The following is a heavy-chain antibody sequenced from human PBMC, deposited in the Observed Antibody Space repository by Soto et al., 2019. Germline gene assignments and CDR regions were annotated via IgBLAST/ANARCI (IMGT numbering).Heavy chain of an antibody. D-gene: IGHD3-10*01. V-gene: IGHV1-18*04. J-gene: IGHJ6*02. Sequence: ASVKVSCKASGYTFTSYGISWVRQAPEQGLEWMGWISAYNGNTNYAQKLQGRVTMTTDTSTSTAYMELRSLRSDDTAVYYCARAPMVRGVIYYYYGMDVWGQGTTVTVSS. CDR2: ISAYNGNT. CDR1: GYTFTSYG. CDR3: ARAPMVRGVIYYYYGMDV.